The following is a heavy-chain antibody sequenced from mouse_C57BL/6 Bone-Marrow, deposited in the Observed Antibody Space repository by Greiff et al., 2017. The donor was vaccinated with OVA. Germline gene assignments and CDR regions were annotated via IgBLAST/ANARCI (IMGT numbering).Heavy chain of an antibody. CDR3: AREPYYGNYAWYFDV. D-gene: IGHD2-10*01. J-gene: IGHJ1*03. Sequence: QVQLKQSGPELVKPGASVKISCKASGYAFSSSWMNWVKQRPGKGLEWIGRIYPGDGDTNYNGKFKGKATLTADKSSSTAYMQLSSLTSEDSAVYFCAREPYYGNYAWYFDVWGTGTTVTVSS. V-gene: IGHV1-82*01. CDR2: IYPGDGDT. CDR1: GYAFSSSW.